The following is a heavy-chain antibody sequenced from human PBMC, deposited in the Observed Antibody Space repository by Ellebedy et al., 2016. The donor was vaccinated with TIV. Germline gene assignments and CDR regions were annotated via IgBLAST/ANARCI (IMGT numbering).Heavy chain of an antibody. V-gene: IGHV3-21*04. CDR3: ARVWEFLSLRLSYYYYMDV. J-gene: IGHJ6*03. CDR1: GFTFSSYS. CDR2: ISSSSSYI. Sequence: GESLKISCAASGFTFSSYSMNWVRQAPGKGLEWVSSISSSSSYIYYADSVKGRFTISRDNSKNTLYLQMNSLRAEDTAVYYCARVWEFLSLRLSYYYYMDVWGKGTTVTVSS. D-gene: IGHD1-26*01.